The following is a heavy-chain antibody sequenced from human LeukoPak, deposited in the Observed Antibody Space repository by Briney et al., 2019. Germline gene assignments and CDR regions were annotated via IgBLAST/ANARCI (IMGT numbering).Heavy chain of an antibody. CDR1: GYVFTAYY. CDR3: ARERPTLLTRIRGIATAPDH. V-gene: IGHV1-2*02. J-gene: IGHJ5*02. CDR2: VKPDTGAT. Sequence: ASVKVSCKTSGYVFTAYYIHWVRQAPGQGLEWLGFVKPDTGATNSAQQLQDRVSMTSDASVTTAYMELSGLTSDDTALYFCARERPTLLTRIRGIATAPDHWGQGTLVTVSS. D-gene: IGHD3-10*01.